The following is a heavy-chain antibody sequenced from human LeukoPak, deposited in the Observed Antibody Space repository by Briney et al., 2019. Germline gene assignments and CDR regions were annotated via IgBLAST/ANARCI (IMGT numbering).Heavy chain of an antibody. CDR1: GGSISSYY. CDR2: IYYSGST. V-gene: IGHV4-59*01. CDR3: ARGPTMVRGVRTKWFDP. Sequence: SETLSLTCTVSGGSISSYYWSWIRQPPGKGLEWIGYIYYSGSTNYNPSLKSRVTISVDTSKNQFSLKPSSVTAADTAVYYCARGPTMVRGVRTKWFDPWGQGTLVTVSS. J-gene: IGHJ5*02. D-gene: IGHD3-10*01.